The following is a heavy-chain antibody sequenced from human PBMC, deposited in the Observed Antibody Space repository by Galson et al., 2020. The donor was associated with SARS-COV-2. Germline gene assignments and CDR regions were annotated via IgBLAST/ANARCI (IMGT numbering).Heavy chain of an antibody. V-gene: IGHV2-70*04. D-gene: IGHD2-15*01. Sequence: SGPTLVKPTQTLTLTCTFSGFSLTTRGMRVTWLRQPPGRALEWLARIDWDDDEFYSPSLKTRITISKDTSTNQVVLTVTNMDPVDTATYYCARFRDNYSLDFWGQGTLVTVSS. CDR1: GFSLTTRGMR. J-gene: IGHJ4*02. CDR3: ARFRDNYSLDF. CDR2: IDWDDDE.